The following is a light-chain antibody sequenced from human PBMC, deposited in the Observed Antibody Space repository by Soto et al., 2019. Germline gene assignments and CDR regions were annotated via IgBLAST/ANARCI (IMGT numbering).Light chain of an antibody. J-gene: IGKJ1*01. V-gene: IGKV3D-15*02. CDR3: QQYSNSPST. CDR2: GAS. Sequence: GIMQVRATLSMSLWQMATVSCVASQSISSKLAWYQQKPGHAPRLLIFGASDRNTGISDRFSGSGSGTDFTLTISRLQPEDFAMYYCQQYSNSPSTFGQGTKGDIK. CDR1: QSISSK.